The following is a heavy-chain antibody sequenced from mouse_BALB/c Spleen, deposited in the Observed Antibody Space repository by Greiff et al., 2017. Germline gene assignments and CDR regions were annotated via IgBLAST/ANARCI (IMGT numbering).Heavy chain of an antibody. Sequence: DVKLVESGGGLVKPGGSLKLSCAASGFAFSSYDMSWVRQTPEKRLEWVAYISSGGGSTYYPDTVKGRFTISRDNAKNTLYLQMSSLKSEDTAMYYCARKGAYYRYPFAYWGQGTLVTVSA. CDR2: ISSGGGST. J-gene: IGHJ3*01. CDR1: GFAFSSYD. CDR3: ARKGAYYRYPFAY. V-gene: IGHV5-12-1*01. D-gene: IGHD2-14*01.